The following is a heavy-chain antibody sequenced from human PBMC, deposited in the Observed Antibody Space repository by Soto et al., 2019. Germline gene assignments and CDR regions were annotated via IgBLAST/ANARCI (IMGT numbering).Heavy chain of an antibody. CDR2: ISGSGGST. D-gene: IGHD3-22*01. J-gene: IGHJ6*02. Sequence: GGSLRLSCAASGFTFSSYAMSWVRQAPGKGLEWVSAISGSGGSTYYADSVKGRFTISRDNSKNTLYLQMNSLRAEDTAVYYCAKELLTMIVVVPHVDGMDVWGQGTTVTVSS. CDR1: GFTFSSYA. CDR3: AKELLTMIVVVPHVDGMDV. V-gene: IGHV3-23*01.